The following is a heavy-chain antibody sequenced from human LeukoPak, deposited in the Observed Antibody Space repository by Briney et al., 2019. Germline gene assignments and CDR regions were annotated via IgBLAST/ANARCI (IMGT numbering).Heavy chain of an antibody. CDR2: INPNSGGT. Sequence: ASVKVSCKASGYTFTGYYMHWVRQAPGQGLEWMGWINPNSGGTNYAQKFQGRVTMTRDTSISTAYMELSRLRSDDTAVDYCAREVTTVTTDAFDIWGQGTMVTVSS. V-gene: IGHV1-2*02. D-gene: IGHD4-17*01. CDR3: AREVTTVTTDAFDI. CDR1: GYTFTGYY. J-gene: IGHJ3*02.